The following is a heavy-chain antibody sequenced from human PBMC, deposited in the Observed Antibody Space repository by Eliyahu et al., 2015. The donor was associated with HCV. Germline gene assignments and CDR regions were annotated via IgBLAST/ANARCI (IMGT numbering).Heavy chain of an antibody. CDR2: ISSSGNT. D-gene: IGHD2-21*01. J-gene: IGHJ3*02. Sequence: QLQLQESGPGLVKPSETLSLTXTVSGDSXSXXRXXWAWIRQPPGKGLEWVGSISSSGNTYYSPSLKRRVTISLDTSKNHFSLRLTSVTAADTSVYYCAGHFPGSLFTFDIWGQGTMVSVSS. CDR1: GDSXSXXRXX. V-gene: IGHV4-39*01. CDR3: AGHFPGSLFTFDI.